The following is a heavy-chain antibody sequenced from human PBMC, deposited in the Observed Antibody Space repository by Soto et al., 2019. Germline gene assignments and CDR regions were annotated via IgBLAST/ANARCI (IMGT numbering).Heavy chain of an antibody. Sequence: QVQLQESGPGLVKPSQTLSLTCTVSGGSISSGDYYWSWIRQPPGKGLEWIGYIYYSGSTYYNPSLARRLTISVDTSKNQFSLKLSSVTAADTAVYYCASSRYGYTFFDYWGQGTLVTVSS. D-gene: IGHD5-18*01. CDR3: ASSRYGYTFFDY. CDR1: GGSISSGDYY. V-gene: IGHV4-30-4*01. CDR2: IYYSGST. J-gene: IGHJ4*02.